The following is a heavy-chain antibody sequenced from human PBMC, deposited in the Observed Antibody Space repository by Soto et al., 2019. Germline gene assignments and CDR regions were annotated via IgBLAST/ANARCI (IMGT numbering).Heavy chain of an antibody. Sequence: PSLTCTVSGGSISSGDYYWSWIRQPPGKGLEWIGYIYYSGSTYYNPSLKSRLTISVDTSKNQFSLKLSSVTAADTAVYYCARTRIVVVSYDAFDIWGQGTMVTVSS. J-gene: IGHJ3*02. CDR2: IYYSGST. D-gene: IGHD3-22*01. V-gene: IGHV4-30-4*01. CDR3: ARTRIVVVSYDAFDI. CDR1: GGSISSGDYY.